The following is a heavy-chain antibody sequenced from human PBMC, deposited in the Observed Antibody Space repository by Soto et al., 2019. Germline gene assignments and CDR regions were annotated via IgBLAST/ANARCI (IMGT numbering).Heavy chain of an antibody. J-gene: IGHJ6*03. V-gene: IGHV3-23*01. CDR3: AKGRGYYYYMDV. CDR1: GFTFSSYA. CDR2: ISGCGGST. Sequence: GGSLRLSCAASGFTFSSYAMSWVRQAPGKGLEWVSAISGCGGSTYYADSVKGRFTISRDNSKNTLYLQMNSLRAEDTAVYYCAKGRGYYYYMDVWGKGTTVTVSS.